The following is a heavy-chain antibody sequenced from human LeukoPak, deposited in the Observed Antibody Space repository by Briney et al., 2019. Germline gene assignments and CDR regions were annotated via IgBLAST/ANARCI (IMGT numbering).Heavy chain of an antibody. CDR3: AKDGANYAKDY. V-gene: IGHV3-30*02. Sequence: PGGSLRLSCVATGFSFSKYGMHWVRQAPGKGLEWVAYIPGDGINKSYADSVKGRFTISRDDSKYTLYLQMNSLRAEDTAVFYCAKDGANYAKDYWGQGTLVTVSS. CDR2: IPGDGINK. CDR1: GFSFSKYG. D-gene: IGHD2-2*01. J-gene: IGHJ4*02.